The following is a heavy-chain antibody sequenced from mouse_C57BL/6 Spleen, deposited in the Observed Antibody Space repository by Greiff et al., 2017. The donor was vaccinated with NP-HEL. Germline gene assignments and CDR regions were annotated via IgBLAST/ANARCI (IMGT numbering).Heavy chain of an antibody. D-gene: IGHD4-1*01. CDR1: GYSITSGYY. V-gene: IGHV3-6*01. CDR2: ISYDGSN. CDR3: ARGGPNWDWYFDV. J-gene: IGHJ1*03. Sequence: EVQLVESGPGLVKPSQSLSLTCSVTGYSITSGYYWNWIRQFPGNKLEWMGYISYDGSNNYNPSLKNRISITRDTSKNQFFLKLNSVTTEDTATYYCARGGPNWDWYFDVWGTGTTVTVSS.